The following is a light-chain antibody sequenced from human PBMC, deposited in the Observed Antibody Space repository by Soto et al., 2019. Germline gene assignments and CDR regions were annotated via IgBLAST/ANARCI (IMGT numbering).Light chain of an antibody. V-gene: IGLV3-21*02. CDR1: NIGSKS. Sequence: SYELTQPPSVSVAPGQTATVTCGADNIGSKSVHWYQKKPGQAPLLVVFDDSDRPPVIPARFSAFNSGNTATLTINRVEDGDEADYYCHVWDISGEQVVFGGGTKVTVL. CDR3: HVWDISGEQVV. J-gene: IGLJ2*01. CDR2: DDS.